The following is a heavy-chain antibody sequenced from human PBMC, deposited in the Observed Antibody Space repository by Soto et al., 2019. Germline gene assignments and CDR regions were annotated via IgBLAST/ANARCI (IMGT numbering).Heavy chain of an antibody. J-gene: IGHJ4*02. Sequence: QITLNESGPTVVKPAETLTLTCTFSGFSLTTSGVGVGWIRQSPGKAPEWLALIYWDDDKRYSASLKSRLTITKDTSKNQVVLTMAIVDPADTATYYCAHRILRTVFGLVTTTAIYFDSWGQGTPVVVSS. CDR1: GFSLTTSGVG. CDR2: IYWDDDK. CDR3: AHRILRTVFGLVTTTAIYFDS. D-gene: IGHD3-3*01. V-gene: IGHV2-5*02.